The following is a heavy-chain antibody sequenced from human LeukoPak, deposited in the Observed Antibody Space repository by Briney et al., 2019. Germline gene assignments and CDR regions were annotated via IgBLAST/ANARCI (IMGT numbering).Heavy chain of an antibody. D-gene: IGHD6-6*01. Sequence: PPETLSLTCTVSGGSISSSSYYWGWIRQPPGKGLEWIGSIYYSGSTYYNPSLKSRVTKSVDTSKNQFSLKLSSVTAADTAVYYCARSYSSSSHYFDYWGQGTLVTVSS. CDR3: ARSYSSSSHYFDY. CDR1: GGSISSSSYY. CDR2: IYYSGST. V-gene: IGHV4-39*01. J-gene: IGHJ4*02.